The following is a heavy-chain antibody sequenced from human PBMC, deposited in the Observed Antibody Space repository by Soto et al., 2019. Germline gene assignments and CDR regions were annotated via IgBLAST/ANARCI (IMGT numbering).Heavy chain of an antibody. Sequence: PGGSLRLSCAASGFSFSSYAMGWVRQAPGKGLGWVSSISAGGDGTYYADSVKGRFTISRDNSKNTVYLQMSSLRADDTAVYYCADGGRYPYYWGPGXLVTVYS. V-gene: IGHV3-23*01. CDR3: ADGGRYPYY. CDR2: ISAGGDGT. CDR1: GFSFSSYA. D-gene: IGHD1-26*01. J-gene: IGHJ4*02.